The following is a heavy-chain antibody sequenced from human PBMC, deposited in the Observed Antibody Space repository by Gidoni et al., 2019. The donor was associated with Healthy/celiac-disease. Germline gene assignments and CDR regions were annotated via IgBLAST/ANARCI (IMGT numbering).Heavy chain of an antibody. J-gene: IGHJ4*02. V-gene: IGHV1-69*01. CDR3: ARVITIAAAGPPIFDY. CDR1: GGPFRRYA. Sequence: QLQLVQSGAEVKKPGSSVYVSCKASGGPFRRYASSWVRQAPGQGREWMGGIIPIFGTAKYAQKFEGRVTITADESTSTAYMELSSLRSEDTAVYYCARVITIAAAGPPIFDYWGQGTLVTVSS. D-gene: IGHD6-13*01. CDR2: IIPIFGTA.